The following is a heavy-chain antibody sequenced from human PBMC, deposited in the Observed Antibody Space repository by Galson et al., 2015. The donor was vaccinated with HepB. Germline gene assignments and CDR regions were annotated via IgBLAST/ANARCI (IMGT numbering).Heavy chain of an antibody. V-gene: IGHV3-7*01. CDR2: IKQDGSEK. D-gene: IGHD1-26*01. J-gene: IGHJ3*02. CDR1: GFTFSSYW. CDR3: AKVWGPPQWELLRYDAFDI. Sequence: SLRLSCAASGFTFSSYWMSWVRQAPGKGLEWVANIKQDGSEKYYVDSVKGRFTISRDNAKNSLYLQMNSLRAEDTAVYYCAKVWGPPQWELLRYDAFDIWGQGTMVTVSS.